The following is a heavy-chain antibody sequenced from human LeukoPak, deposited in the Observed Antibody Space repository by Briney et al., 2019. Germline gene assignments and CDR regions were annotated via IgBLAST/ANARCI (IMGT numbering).Heavy chain of an antibody. CDR2: ILTGGTNT. D-gene: IGHD7-27*01. CDR1: GFTFSNDA. CDR3: ATHQATGAHSKFDY. J-gene: IGHJ4*02. V-gene: IGHV3-23*01. Sequence: GGSLRLSCAASGFTFSNDAMTWVRQAPGKGLEWVSSILTGGTNTQYADSVRGRFTISRDNSKNTLYLQMNSLRAEDTALYHCATHQATGAHSKFDYWGQGTLVTVSS.